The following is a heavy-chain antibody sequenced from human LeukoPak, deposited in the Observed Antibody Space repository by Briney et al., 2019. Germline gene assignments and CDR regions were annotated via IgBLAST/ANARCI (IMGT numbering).Heavy chain of an antibody. J-gene: IGHJ4*02. Sequence: ASVKVSCKASGYTITSYYMHWVRQAPGQGLEWMGIINPSGGSTSYAQKLQGRVTMTRDTSTSTVYMELSSLRSEDTAVYYCARDGDYYDSSGYTGLPDYWGQGTLVTVSS. CDR2: INPSGGST. CDR1: GYTITSYY. D-gene: IGHD3-22*01. CDR3: ARDGDYYDSSGYTGLPDY. V-gene: IGHV1-46*01.